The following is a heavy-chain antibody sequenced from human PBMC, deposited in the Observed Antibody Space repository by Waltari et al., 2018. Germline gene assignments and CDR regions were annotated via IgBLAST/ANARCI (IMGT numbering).Heavy chain of an antibody. D-gene: IGHD3-10*01. J-gene: IGHJ4*02. CDR2: VDPGEGRT. CDR3: TVSEVGKYFEK. CDR1: VFDFGAIY. Sequence: VRLVQSGAEMRNPGTTLKISCQVSVFDFGAIYVHWVRQAPEKGLEWVGLVDPGEGRTFYAETFQGRVTIAADTSTNIVHMEVRGLRLEDAAVYYCTVSEVGKYFEKWGQGTLVTVSS. V-gene: IGHV1-69-2*01.